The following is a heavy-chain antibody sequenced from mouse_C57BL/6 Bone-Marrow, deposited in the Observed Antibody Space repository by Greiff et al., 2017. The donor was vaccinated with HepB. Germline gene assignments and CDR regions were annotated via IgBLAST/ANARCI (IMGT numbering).Heavy chain of an antibody. CDR2: IYPGSGNT. Sequence: QVQLQQSGAELVRPGASVKLSCKASGYTFTDYYINWVKQRPGQGLEWIARIYPGSGNTYYNEKFKGKATLTAEKSSSTAYMQLSSLTSEDSAVYFCARSPYGYDEDYAMDYWGQGTSVTVSS. V-gene: IGHV1-76*01. J-gene: IGHJ4*01. CDR3: ARSPYGYDEDYAMDY. CDR1: GYTFTDYY. D-gene: IGHD2-2*01.